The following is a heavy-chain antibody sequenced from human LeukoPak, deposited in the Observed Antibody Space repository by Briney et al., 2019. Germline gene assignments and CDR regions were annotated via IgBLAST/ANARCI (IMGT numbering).Heavy chain of an antibody. CDR1: GGSVRSYY. V-gene: IGHV4-4*07. D-gene: IGHD1-1*01. CDR2: IYISGNT. J-gene: IGHJ6*02. Sequence: SETLSLTCSVSGGSVRSYYWSWIRQSAGGGLEYIGRIYISGNTNYNPSLKSRVTISVDTSKNQFSLELSSVTAADTAVYYCARTNDGDYYYGMDVWGQGTTVTVSS. CDR3: ARTNDGDYYYGMDV.